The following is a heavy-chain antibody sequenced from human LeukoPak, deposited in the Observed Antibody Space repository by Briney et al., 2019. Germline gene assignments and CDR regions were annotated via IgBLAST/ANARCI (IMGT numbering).Heavy chain of an antibody. V-gene: IGHV4-31*03. J-gene: IGHJ4*02. CDR1: GGSISSGGHY. CDR2: IYYSGST. Sequence: SGTLSLTCTVSGGSISSGGHYWSWIRQHPGTGLDWIGYIYYSGSTYYNPSLKSRVSISVDTSKNQFSLKLNSVTAADTALYYCARTNYGSGSYYNIWGQGTLVSVSS. CDR3: ARTNYGSGSYYNI. D-gene: IGHD3-10*01.